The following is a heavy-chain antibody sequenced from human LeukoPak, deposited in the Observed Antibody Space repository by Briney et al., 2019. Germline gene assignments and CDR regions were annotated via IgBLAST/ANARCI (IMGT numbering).Heavy chain of an antibody. CDR1: GFTFSSYA. J-gene: IGHJ4*02. D-gene: IGHD6-13*01. Sequence: GGSLRLSCAASGFTFSSYAMSRVRQAPGKGLEWVSAISGSGGSTYFADSVKGRFTISRDNSKNTVYLQMNSLRAEDTAVYYCAKGIDRSTWYAGGESHWGQGTLVTVSS. V-gene: IGHV3-23*01. CDR3: AKGIDRSTWYAGGESH. CDR2: ISGSGGST.